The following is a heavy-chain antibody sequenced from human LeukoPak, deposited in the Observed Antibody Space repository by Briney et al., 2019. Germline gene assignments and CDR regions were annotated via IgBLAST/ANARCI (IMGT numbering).Heavy chain of an antibody. J-gene: IGHJ6*02. CDR2: ISYDGSNK. V-gene: IGHV3-30*04. CDR1: GFTFSSYA. CDR3: ARGRYGIVGATPFYYYYGMDV. Sequence: PGGSLRLSCAASGFTFSSYAMHWVRQAPGKGLEWVAVISYDGSNKYYANSVKGRFIISRDNSKNTLYLQMNSLRAEDTAVYYCARGRYGIVGATPFYYYYGMDVWGQGTTVTVSS. D-gene: IGHD1-26*01.